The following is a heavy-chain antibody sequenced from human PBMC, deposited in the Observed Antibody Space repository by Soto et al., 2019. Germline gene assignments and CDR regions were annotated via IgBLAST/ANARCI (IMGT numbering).Heavy chain of an antibody. Sequence: SETLSLTCAVYGGSFSGYYWSWIRQPPGKGLEWIGEINHSGSTNYNPSLKSRVTISVDTSKNQFSLKLSSVTAADTAVYYCARGQLGRGVIRIYYGMDVWGQGTTVTVSS. V-gene: IGHV4-34*01. D-gene: IGHD3-10*01. CDR3: ARGQLGRGVIRIYYGMDV. J-gene: IGHJ6*02. CDR1: GGSFSGYY. CDR2: INHSGST.